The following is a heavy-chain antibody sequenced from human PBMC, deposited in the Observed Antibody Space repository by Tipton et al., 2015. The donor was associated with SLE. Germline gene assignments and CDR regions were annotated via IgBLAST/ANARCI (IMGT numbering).Heavy chain of an antibody. CDR1: GGSISSSSYY. V-gene: IGHV4-39*07. CDR3: ARDRGWFDP. CDR2: IFYSGST. J-gene: IGHJ5*02. Sequence: LSLTCTVSGGSISSSSYYWGWIRQPPGKGLEWIGSIFYSGSTYYNPSPKSRVIISVDTSNNQFSLKLSSVTAADTAVYYCARDRGWFDPWGQGTLVTVSS.